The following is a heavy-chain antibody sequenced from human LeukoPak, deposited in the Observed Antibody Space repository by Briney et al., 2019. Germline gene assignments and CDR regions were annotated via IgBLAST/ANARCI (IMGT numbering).Heavy chain of an antibody. CDR3: ARHVYYYDSSGTNWFDP. D-gene: IGHD3-22*01. CDR2: IYPGDSDT. J-gene: IGHJ5*02. Sequence: GESLKISCKGSGYSFTSYWIGWVRQMPGKGLEWMGIIYPGDSDTRYSPSFQGQATISADKSISTAYLQWSSLKASDTAMYYCARHVYYYDSSGTNWFDPWGQGTLVTVSS. CDR1: GYSFTSYW. V-gene: IGHV5-51*01.